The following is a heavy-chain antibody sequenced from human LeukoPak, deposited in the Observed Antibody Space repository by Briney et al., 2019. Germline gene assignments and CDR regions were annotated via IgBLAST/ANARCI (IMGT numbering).Heavy chain of an antibody. J-gene: IGHJ4*02. Sequence: GGSLRLSCAASGFTFSSYSMNWVRQAPGKGLEWVANIYLDGREKYYLSSVRGRFTISRDNAKNSLYLQMDSLRVEDTGVYYCASERPSSSWYDYWGQGTLVTVSS. D-gene: IGHD6-13*01. CDR3: ASERPSSSWYDY. CDR2: IYLDGREK. CDR1: GFTFSSYS. V-gene: IGHV3-7*01.